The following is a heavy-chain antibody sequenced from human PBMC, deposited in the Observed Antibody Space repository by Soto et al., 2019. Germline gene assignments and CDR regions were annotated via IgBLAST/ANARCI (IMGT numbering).Heavy chain of an antibody. D-gene: IGHD6-13*01. V-gene: IGHV3-23*01. CDR2: ISAGSGNS. CDR3: ARQKLKSSTWYGSLDS. J-gene: IGHJ4*02. CDR1: GFSFGTHA. Sequence: EVHLLESGGGLVQPGGSLRLSGVASGFSFGTHAMTWVRQAPGKGLEWVSVISAGSGNSYYADSVKGRFTVSRDNSKNTLWLQLDSLRAEDTGLYYCARQKLKSSTWYGSLDSCGQGTLVTVSS.